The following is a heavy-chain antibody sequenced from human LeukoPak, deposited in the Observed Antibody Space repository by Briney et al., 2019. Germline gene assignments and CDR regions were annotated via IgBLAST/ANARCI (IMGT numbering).Heavy chain of an antibody. V-gene: IGHV3-23*01. Sequence: GGSLRLSCAASGFTFDNYGIGRVRQAPGKGLEWVSGISGSGGRTYYADSVKGRFTISRDNSKNTLFLQLNSLGVEDTATYYCAIPTCSGSGYCSTSDPFHTWGQGTMVTVSS. CDR1: GFTFDNYG. CDR2: ISGSGGRT. D-gene: IGHD2-2*03. CDR3: AIPTCSGSGYCSTSDPFHT. J-gene: IGHJ3*02.